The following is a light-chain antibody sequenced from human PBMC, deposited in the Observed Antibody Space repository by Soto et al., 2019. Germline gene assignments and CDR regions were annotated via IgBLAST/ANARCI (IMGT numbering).Light chain of an antibody. CDR1: QSVPRSY. J-gene: IGKJ5*01. Sequence: IVLTQSPGTLSLSPGERVTISCRASQSVPRSYLAWYQQKPGQAPRLLLYGTSIRATGIPDRCSGSGSAKFILLTISRQDPEDVAVFCFQQYGSSITFGQGTRLEIK. CDR2: GTS. V-gene: IGKV3-20*01. CDR3: QQYGSSIT.